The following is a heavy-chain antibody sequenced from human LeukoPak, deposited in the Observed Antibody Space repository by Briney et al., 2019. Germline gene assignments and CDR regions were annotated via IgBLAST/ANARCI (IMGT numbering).Heavy chain of an antibody. CDR3: ARGRVGMVRGVIIKGYYYMDV. Sequence: PSQTLSLTCAVYAGSFSGYYWSWIRHPPRKGLEWIGEINHSGNTNYNPSLKSRVTISVDTSKNQFSLKLNSVTAADTAVYYCARGRVGMVRGVIIKGYYYMDVWGKGTTVTVSS. V-gene: IGHV4-34*01. J-gene: IGHJ6*03. CDR1: AGSFSGYY. CDR2: INHSGNT. D-gene: IGHD3-10*01.